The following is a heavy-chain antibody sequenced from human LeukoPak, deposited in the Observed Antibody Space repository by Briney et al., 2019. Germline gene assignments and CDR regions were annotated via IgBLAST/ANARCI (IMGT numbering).Heavy chain of an antibody. D-gene: IGHD3-16*01. CDR3: ATERAGERPRPLLNYYYMDV. J-gene: IGHJ6*03. CDR1: GFTFSSYS. Sequence: PGGSLRLSCAASGFTFSSYSMSWVRQAPGKGLEWVANIKQDGSEKHYVDSVKGRFTISRDNAKNSLYLQMNSLRAEDTAVYYCATERAGERPRPLLNYYYMDVWGKGTTVTISS. V-gene: IGHV3-7*01. CDR2: IKQDGSEK.